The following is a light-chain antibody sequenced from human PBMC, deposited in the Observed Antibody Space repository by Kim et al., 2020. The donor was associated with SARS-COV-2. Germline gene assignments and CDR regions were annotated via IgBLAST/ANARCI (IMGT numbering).Light chain of an antibody. CDR2: HDT. V-gene: IGLV3-21*02. CDR3: QVWDSNSDHVV. J-gene: IGLJ3*02. CDR1: NIGSIS. Sequence: APGQTAKIPCGGSNIGSISVHWYQRMPGQAPVLIIHHDTDRPSGISERFAGSTSGSGATLIINRVEAGDEADYFCQVWDSNSDHVVFGGGTKLTVL.